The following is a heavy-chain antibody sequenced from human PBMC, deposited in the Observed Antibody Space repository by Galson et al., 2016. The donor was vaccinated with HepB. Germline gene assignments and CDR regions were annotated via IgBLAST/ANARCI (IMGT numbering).Heavy chain of an antibody. Sequence: LSLTCPVSGGSISSGDYYWRWIRQPPGKGLEWIGYIYYRGSTYHSPSLKRRVTISVDTSKNQLSLKLNSVTAADTAVYYCARGSAFGGVDNWGQGTLVTVSS. J-gene: IGHJ4*02. V-gene: IGHV4-30-4*01. CDR1: GGSISSGDYY. D-gene: IGHD3-16*01. CDR3: ARGSAFGGVDN. CDR2: IYYRGST.